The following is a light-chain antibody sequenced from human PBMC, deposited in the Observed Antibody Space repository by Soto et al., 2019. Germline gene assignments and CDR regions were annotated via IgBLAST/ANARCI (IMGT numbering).Light chain of an antibody. Sequence: EILMTQSPATLSVSSGERATLSCRASQSVSSNLAWYQQKPGQAPRLLIYGASTRATGIPARFSGSGSGTEFTLTISSLQSEDFAVYYCQQYNNWPFTFGGGTKVDIK. CDR2: GAS. CDR1: QSVSSN. J-gene: IGKJ4*01. CDR3: QQYNNWPFT. V-gene: IGKV3-15*01.